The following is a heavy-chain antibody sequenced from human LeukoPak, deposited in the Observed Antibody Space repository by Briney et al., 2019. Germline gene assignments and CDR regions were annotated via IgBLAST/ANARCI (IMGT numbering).Heavy chain of an antibody. J-gene: IGHJ3*02. CDR1: GGSISSSSYY. Sequence: SETLSLTCTVSGGSISSSSYYWGWIRQPPGKGLEWIRSIYHSGSTYYYPSLKSRVTISVDTSKNQFSLKLSSVTAADTAVYYCARRSGISMIVVLISDAFDIWGQGTMVTVSS. CDR3: ARRSGISMIVVLISDAFDI. D-gene: IGHD3-22*01. CDR2: IYHSGST. V-gene: IGHV4-39*01.